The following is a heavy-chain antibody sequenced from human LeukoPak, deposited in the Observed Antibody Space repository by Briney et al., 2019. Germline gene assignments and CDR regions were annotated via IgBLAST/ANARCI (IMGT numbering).Heavy chain of an antibody. J-gene: IGHJ6*03. V-gene: IGHV4-34*01. CDR1: GGSFSGYY. CDR2: INHSGST. Sequence: SETLSLTCAVYGGSFSGYYWSWIRQPPGKGLEWIGEINHSGSTNYNPSLKSRVTISVDTSKNQFSLKLSSVTAADTAVYYCARAPYYDFWSGYYTGYMDVWGTGTTVTVS. D-gene: IGHD3-3*01. CDR3: ARAPYYDFWSGYYTGYMDV.